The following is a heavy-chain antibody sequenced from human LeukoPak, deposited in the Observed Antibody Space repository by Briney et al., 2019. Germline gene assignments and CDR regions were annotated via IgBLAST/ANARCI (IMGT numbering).Heavy chain of an antibody. CDR3: ARGVLYGGTPFDY. V-gene: IGHV4-39*01. D-gene: IGHD4-23*01. J-gene: IGHJ4*02. Sequence: SETLSLTCTVSGGSISSSSYYWGWIRQPPGKGLEWIGSIYYSGSTYYNSSLKSRVTISVDTSKNQFSLKLSSVTAAYTAVYYCARGVLYGGTPFDYWGQGTLVTVSS. CDR2: IYYSGST. CDR1: GGSISSSSYY.